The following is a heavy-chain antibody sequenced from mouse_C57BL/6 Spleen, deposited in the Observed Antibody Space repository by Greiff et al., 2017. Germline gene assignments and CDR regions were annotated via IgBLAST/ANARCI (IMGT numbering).Heavy chain of an antibody. CDR1: GYTFTGYW. CDR2: ILPGSGGT. Sequence: VQLMESGAELMKPGASVKLSCKATGYTFTGYWIEWVKQRPGHGLEWIGEILPGSGGTNYNEKFKGKATFTVDTSSNTAYMQLSSLTTEASAIYYYESTPLPCSGYVEFDYWGQGTTLTVSS. J-gene: IGHJ2*01. CDR3: ESTPLPCSGYVEFDY. V-gene: IGHV1-9*01. D-gene: IGHD3-2*02.